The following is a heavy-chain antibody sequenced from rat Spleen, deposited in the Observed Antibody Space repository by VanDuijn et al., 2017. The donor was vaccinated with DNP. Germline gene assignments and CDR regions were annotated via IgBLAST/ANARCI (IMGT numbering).Heavy chain of an antibody. D-gene: IGHD1-11*01. CDR1: GFTFSDYG. J-gene: IGHJ2*01. CDR2: ISYEGSST. CDR3: TTDFERGY. V-gene: IGHV5-7*01. Sequence: EVQLVESGGGLVQPGRSLKLSCAASGFTFSDYGMAWVRQAPKKGLEWVASISYEGSSTWYRDSVKGRFTISRDNAKSTLYLQMDSLRSEDTATYYCTTDFERGYWGQGVMVTVSS.